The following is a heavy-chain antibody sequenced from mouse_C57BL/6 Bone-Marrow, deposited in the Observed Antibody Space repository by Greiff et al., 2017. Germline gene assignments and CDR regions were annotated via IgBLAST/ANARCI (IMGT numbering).Heavy chain of an antibody. V-gene: IGHV1-81*01. Sequence: VQLQQSGAELARPGASVKLSCKASGYTFTSYGISWVKQRTGQGLEWIGEIYPRSGNTYYNEKFKGKATLTADKSSSTAYMELRSLTSEDSAVYFCARGLRLRRAWFAYWGQGTLVTVSA. J-gene: IGHJ3*01. D-gene: IGHD3-2*02. CDR3: ARGLRLRRAWFAY. CDR2: IYPRSGNT. CDR1: GYTFTSYG.